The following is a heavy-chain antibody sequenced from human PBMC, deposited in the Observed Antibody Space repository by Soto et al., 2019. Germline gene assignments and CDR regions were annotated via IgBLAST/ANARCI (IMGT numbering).Heavy chain of an antibody. CDR1: GFTFTNYW. Sequence: EVQLVESGGGLVQPGGSLRLSCAASGFTFTNYWMNWVHQAPGKGLEWVANIKQDGGEKSYVDSVKGRFTISRDNAKNSLYLQMTSLRAEDTAVYYCARGSAISPGLDYWGQGALVTVSS. J-gene: IGHJ4*02. V-gene: IGHV3-7*01. CDR2: IKQDGGEK. D-gene: IGHD3-9*01. CDR3: ARGSAISPGLDY.